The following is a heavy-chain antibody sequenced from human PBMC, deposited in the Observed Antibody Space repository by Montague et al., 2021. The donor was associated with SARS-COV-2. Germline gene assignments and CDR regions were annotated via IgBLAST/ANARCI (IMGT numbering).Heavy chain of an antibody. CDR1: GASISSNNW. D-gene: IGHD3-10*01. Sequence: SETLSLTCEVSGASISSNNWWIWVRQSPGKGLEWLGETYHSGSTNYNPSLRGRVTISVDKSKNQFSLKVNSVSAADTAVYYCARLGVVPSPRTFDPWGQGTLVTVSS. J-gene: IGHJ5*02. V-gene: IGHV4-4*02. CDR2: TYHSGST. CDR3: ARLGVVPSPRTFDP.